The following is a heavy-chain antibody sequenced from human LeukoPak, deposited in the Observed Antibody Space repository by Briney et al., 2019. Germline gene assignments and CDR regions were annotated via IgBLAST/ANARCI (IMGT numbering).Heavy chain of an antibody. Sequence: ASVKVSCKASGYTFTSYYMHWVRQAPGQGLEWMGWINPNSGGTNYAQKFQGRVTMTRDTSISTAYMELSRLRSDDTAVYYCARDFAYSSGYSPNYWGQGTLVTVSS. V-gene: IGHV1-2*02. J-gene: IGHJ4*02. CDR1: GYTFTSYY. CDR3: ARDFAYSSGYSPNY. CDR2: INPNSGGT. D-gene: IGHD3-22*01.